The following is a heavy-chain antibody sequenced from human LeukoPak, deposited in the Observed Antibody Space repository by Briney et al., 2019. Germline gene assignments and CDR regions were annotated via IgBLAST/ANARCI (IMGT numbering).Heavy chain of an antibody. J-gene: IGHJ3*02. Sequence: GGSLRLSCAASGFTFDDYAMHWVRQAPGKGLEWVSLISWDGGSTYYADSVKGRFTISRDNSKNSLYLQMNSLRAEDTALYYCAKEAPYDSSAYRGAFDIWGQGTMVTVSS. CDR2: ISWDGGST. CDR3: AKEAPYDSSAYRGAFDI. D-gene: IGHD3-22*01. V-gene: IGHV3-43D*03. CDR1: GFTFDDYA.